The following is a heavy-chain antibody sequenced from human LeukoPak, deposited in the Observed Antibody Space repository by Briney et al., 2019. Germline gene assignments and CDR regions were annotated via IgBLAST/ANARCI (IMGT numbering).Heavy chain of an antibody. J-gene: IGHJ5*02. CDR2: IYWDDDK. CDR1: GFSLSTSGVG. CDR3: AHRRDSSSWYGDNWFDP. D-gene: IGHD6-13*01. V-gene: IGHV2-5*02. Sequence: ESGPTLVKPPQTLTLTCTFSGFSLSTSGVGVGWIRQPPGKALEWLALIYWDDDKRYSPSLKSRLTITKDTSKNQVVLTMTNMDPVDTATYYCAHRRDSSSWYGDNWFDPWGQGTLVTVSS.